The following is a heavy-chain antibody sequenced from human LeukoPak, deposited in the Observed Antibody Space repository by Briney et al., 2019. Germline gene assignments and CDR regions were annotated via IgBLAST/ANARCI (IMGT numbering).Heavy chain of an antibody. J-gene: IGHJ3*01. D-gene: IGHD2/OR15-2a*01. V-gene: IGHV7-4-1*02. Sequence: GASVSVSCKASGYTFTSYAMNWVRQAPGQGVEGRGWINTNTGNPTYAHGFTGRFVFSLDTSVSTAYLQISSLKAEDTAVYYCARDHVKLGSTFHPFDAFDVWGQGTLVTVSS. CDR1: GYTFTSYA. CDR2: INTNTGNP. CDR3: ARDHVKLGSTFHPFDAFDV.